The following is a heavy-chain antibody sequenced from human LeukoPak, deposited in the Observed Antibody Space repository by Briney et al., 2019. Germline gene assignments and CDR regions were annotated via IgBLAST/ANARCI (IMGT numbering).Heavy chain of an antibody. CDR2: IKSKTDGGTT. CDR1: GFTFSNAW. J-gene: IGHJ3*02. D-gene: IGHD1-26*01. CDR3: ITDPGEWEPI. V-gene: IGHV3-15*01. Sequence: GGSLRLSCAASGFTFSNAWMSWVRQAPGKGLEWVGRIKSKTDGGTTDYGAPVKDRFIISRDDSKNTLYLQMNGLKIEDTAVYYCITDPGEWEPIWGQGTMVTVSS.